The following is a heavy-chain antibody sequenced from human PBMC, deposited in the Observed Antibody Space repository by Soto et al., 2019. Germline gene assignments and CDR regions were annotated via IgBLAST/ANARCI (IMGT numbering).Heavy chain of an antibody. J-gene: IGHJ4*02. CDR3: TKSRGVAGRPLDD. CDR1: GFIFEDYA. Sequence: EVQLVESGGGLVQPGRSLRLSCAASGFIFEDYAMHWVRQAPGKGLEWVSSITWNSDSLAYTGSVKGLFTISRDNAKNSLYLEMDSLRPEDTALYFCTKSRGVAGRPLDDWGQGTFVTVSS. V-gene: IGHV3-9*01. D-gene: IGHD6-6*01. CDR2: ITWNSDSL.